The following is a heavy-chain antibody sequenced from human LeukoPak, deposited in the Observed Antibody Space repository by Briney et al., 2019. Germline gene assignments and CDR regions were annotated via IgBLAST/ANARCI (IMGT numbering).Heavy chain of an antibody. Sequence: GAPVKVSCKASGYTFTSYAMHWVRQAPGQRLEWMGWINAGNGNTKYSQKFQGRVTITRDTSASTAYMELSSLRSEDTAVYYCARDSDYYDSSGPGYYGMDVWGQGTTVTVSS. D-gene: IGHD3-22*01. V-gene: IGHV1-3*01. CDR2: INAGNGNT. J-gene: IGHJ6*02. CDR1: GYTFTSYA. CDR3: ARDSDYYDSSGPGYYGMDV.